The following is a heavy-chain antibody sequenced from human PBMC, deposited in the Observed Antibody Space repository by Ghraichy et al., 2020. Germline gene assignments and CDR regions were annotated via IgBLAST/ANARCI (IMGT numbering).Heavy chain of an antibody. D-gene: IGHD2-2*01. CDR2: IRYDGSHK. V-gene: IGHV3-30*02. CDR1: GFTFSSYG. CDR3: AKCRVLPSARDFYFYGMDV. J-gene: IGHJ6*02. Sequence: GGSLRLSCAASGFTFSSYGMHWVRQAPGKGLEWVAFIRYDGSHKYYADSVKGRFTISRDSSKNTLYLQMNSLRVEDTAVYYCAKCRVLPSARDFYFYGMDVWGQGTTVTVSS.